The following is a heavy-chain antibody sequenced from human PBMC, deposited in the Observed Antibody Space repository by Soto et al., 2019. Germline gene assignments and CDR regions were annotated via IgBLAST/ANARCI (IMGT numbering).Heavy chain of an antibody. J-gene: IGHJ5*02. CDR3: ALIEDCSRTDCYLASFDP. V-gene: IGHV2-26*01. CDR1: DLLLSTGNLG. Sequence: NPKGTFMHTYPVLDLLLSTGNLGVSWIREPPGKALEWLAHIFSIDDKSYSTSLRSRLTISKDTSGSQVVLTMTSLHRMDSATYYCALIEDCSRTDCYLASFDPWGQGTRVTVSS. D-gene: IGHD2-2*01. CDR2: IFSIDDK.